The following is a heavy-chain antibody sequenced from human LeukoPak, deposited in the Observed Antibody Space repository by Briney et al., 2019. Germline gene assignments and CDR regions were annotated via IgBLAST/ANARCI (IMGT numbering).Heavy chain of an antibody. V-gene: IGHV3-23*01. CDR1: GYTFSSYD. Sequence: GGSLRLSCAASGYTFSSYDMSWVRQAPGKGLEWVSSITLSGGSTFYADSVKGRFTISRDNSKNTLYLQMNSLGAEDTAVYYCAKRGNPAVGHHYLDVWGEGTTVSVSS. CDR2: ITLSGGST. CDR3: AKRGNPAVGHHYLDV. D-gene: IGHD2-2*01. J-gene: IGHJ6*03.